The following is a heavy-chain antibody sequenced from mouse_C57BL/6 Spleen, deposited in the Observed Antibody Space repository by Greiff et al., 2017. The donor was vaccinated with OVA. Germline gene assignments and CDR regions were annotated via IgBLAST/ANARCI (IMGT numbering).Heavy chain of an antibody. CDR3: ARHYYGSSKEAWFAY. J-gene: IGHJ3*01. Sequence: EVKVVESGGDLVKPGGSLKLSCAASGFTFSSYGMSWVRQTPDKRLEWVATISSGGSYTYYPDSVKGRFTISRDNAKNTLYLQMSSLKSEDTAMYYCARHYYGSSKEAWFAYWGQGTLVTVSA. CDR1: GFTFSSYG. CDR2: ISSGGSYT. D-gene: IGHD1-1*01. V-gene: IGHV5-6*01.